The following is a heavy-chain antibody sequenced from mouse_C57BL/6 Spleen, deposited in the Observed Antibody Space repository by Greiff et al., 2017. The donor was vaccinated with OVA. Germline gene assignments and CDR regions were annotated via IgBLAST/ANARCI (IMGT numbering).Heavy chain of an antibody. V-gene: IGHV1-26*01. CDR3: ARGGWLRDYYAMDY. J-gene: IGHJ4*01. CDR1: GYTFTDYY. D-gene: IGHD2-2*01. Sequence: VQLKQSGPELVKPGASVKISCKASGYTFTDYYMNWVKQSHGKSLEWIGDINPNNGGTSYNQKFKGKATLTVDKSSSTAYMELRSLTSEDSAVYYGARGGWLRDYYAMDYWGQGTSVTVSA. CDR2: INPNNGGT.